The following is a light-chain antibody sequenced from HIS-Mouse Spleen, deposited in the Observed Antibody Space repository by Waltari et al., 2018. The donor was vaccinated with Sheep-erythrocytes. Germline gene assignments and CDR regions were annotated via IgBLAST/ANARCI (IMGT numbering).Light chain of an antibody. CDR2: DVS. J-gene: IGLJ2*01. V-gene: IGLV2-11*01. CDR1: RSAVGGYNY. CDR3: CSYAGSYTVV. Sequence: QSALTQPRSVSGSPGQSVTISCTGTRSAVGGYNYVSWYQQHPGKAPKLMIYDVSKRPSGVPDRFSGSKSGNTASLTISGLQAEDEADYYCCSYAGSYTVVFGGGTKLTVL.